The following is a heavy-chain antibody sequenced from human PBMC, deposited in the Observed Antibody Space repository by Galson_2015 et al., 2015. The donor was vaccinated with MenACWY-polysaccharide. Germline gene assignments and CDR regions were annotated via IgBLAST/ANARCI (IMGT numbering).Heavy chain of an antibody. CDR1: GYTFTSYD. V-gene: IGHV1-8*01. Sequence: SVKVSCKASGYTFTSYDINWVRQATGQGLEWMGWMNPNSGNTGYAQKFQGRVTMTRNTSISTAYMELSSLTSEDTAVYYCARVSGEFYYDSGDLKQGPFDIWGRGTVLSVSS. D-gene: IGHD3-10*01. CDR2: MNPNSGNT. J-gene: IGHJ3*02. CDR3: ARVSGEFYYDSGDLKQGPFDI.